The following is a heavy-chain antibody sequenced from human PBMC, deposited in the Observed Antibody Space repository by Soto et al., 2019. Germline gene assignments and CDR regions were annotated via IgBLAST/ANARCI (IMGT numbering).Heavy chain of an antibody. J-gene: IGHJ4*02. D-gene: IGHD3-22*01. Sequence: GGSLRLSCAASGFSFRSYAMSWVGRGAGKGLEWVSASSGSGGSTYYAGSVKGRFTISRDNSKNTLYLQMNSLRAEERAVYYCAKNGWDYDRGTDYWGQGT. V-gene: IGHV3-23*01. CDR1: GFSFRSYA. CDR3: AKNGWDYDRGTDY. CDR2: SSGSGGST.